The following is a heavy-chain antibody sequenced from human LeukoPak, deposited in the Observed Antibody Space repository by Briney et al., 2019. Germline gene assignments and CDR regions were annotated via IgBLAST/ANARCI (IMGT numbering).Heavy chain of an antibody. Sequence: SETLSLTCSVSGGSISSSSYYWGWSRQARGGGVEWIANIYYSGTTYYSPSLKSRVTISVDTSKNQFSLKLNSVTAADTAVYYCARQFYESRSPHAKYFQQWGQGTLVTVSS. J-gene: IGHJ1*01. CDR2: IYYSGTT. V-gene: IGHV4-39*01. CDR3: ARQFYESRSPHAKYFQQ. D-gene: IGHD3-22*01. CDR1: GGSISSSSYY.